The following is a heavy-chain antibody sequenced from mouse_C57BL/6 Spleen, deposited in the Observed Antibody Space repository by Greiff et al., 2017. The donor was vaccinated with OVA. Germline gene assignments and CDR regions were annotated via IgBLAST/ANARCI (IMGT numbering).Heavy chain of an antibody. Sequence: VQLQQSGPGLVQPSQCLSITCTASGFSLTSYGVHWVRQSPGKGLEWLGVIWSGGSTVYYAAFISRLSISKDNSKNKVIFKMNRLRTDATAKYYCTKNYLVTTRLSWFAGWGKGTLVTVSA. CDR2: IWSGGST. CDR1: GFSLTSYG. J-gene: IGHJ3*01. V-gene: IGHV2-2*01. D-gene: IGHD2-2*01. CDR3: TKNYLVTTRLSWFAG.